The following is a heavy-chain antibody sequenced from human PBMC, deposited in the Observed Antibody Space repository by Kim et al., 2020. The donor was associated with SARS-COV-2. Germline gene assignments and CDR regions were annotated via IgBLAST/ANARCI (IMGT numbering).Heavy chain of an antibody. Sequence: VKGRFTISRDNAKNSLYLQMNSLRDEDTAVYYCAREVPWIGQQLAGPFDYWGQGTLVTVSS. D-gene: IGHD6-13*01. CDR3: AREVPWIGQQLAGPFDY. V-gene: IGHV3-48*02. J-gene: IGHJ4*02.